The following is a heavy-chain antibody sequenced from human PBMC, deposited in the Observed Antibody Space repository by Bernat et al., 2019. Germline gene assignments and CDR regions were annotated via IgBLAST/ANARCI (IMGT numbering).Heavy chain of an antibody. CDR1: GFTFSSYA. CDR3: AKGGQGSGSYYYYYGMDV. Sequence: EVQLLESGGGLVQPGGSLRLSCVASGFTFSSYAMSWVRQAPGKGLEWVSAISGSGGSTYYADSVKGRFTISRDNSKNTLYLQMNSMRAEDTAVYYCAKGGQGSGSYYYYYGMDVWGQGTTVTVSS. V-gene: IGHV3-23*01. D-gene: IGHD3-10*01. CDR2: ISGSGGST. J-gene: IGHJ6*02.